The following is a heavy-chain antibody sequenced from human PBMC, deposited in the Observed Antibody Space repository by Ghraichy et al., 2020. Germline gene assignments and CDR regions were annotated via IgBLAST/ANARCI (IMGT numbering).Heavy chain of an antibody. CDR1: GGSFSGYY. CDR2: INHSGST. Sequence: SETLSLTCAVYGGSFSGYYWSWIRQPPGKGLEWIGEINHSGSTNYNPSLKSRVTISVDTSKNQFSLKLSSVTAADTAVYYCAREGPSTYYDILTGYRTNNWFDPWGQGTLVTVSS. V-gene: IGHV4-34*01. J-gene: IGHJ5*02. D-gene: IGHD3-9*01. CDR3: AREGPSTYYDILTGYRTNNWFDP.